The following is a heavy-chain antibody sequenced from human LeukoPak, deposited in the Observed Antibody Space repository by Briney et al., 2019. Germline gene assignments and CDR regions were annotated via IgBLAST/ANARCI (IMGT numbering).Heavy chain of an antibody. J-gene: IGHJ4*02. V-gene: IGHV4-39*07. Sequence: SETLSLTCTVSGGSISSSSYYWGWIRQPPGKGLEWIGSIYYSGSTYYNPSLKSRVTISVDTSKNQFSLKLSSVTAADTAVYYCASPAGSSGSLFDYWGQGTLVTVSS. CDR2: IYYSGST. CDR1: GGSISSSSYY. D-gene: IGHD3-22*01. CDR3: ASPAGSSGSLFDY.